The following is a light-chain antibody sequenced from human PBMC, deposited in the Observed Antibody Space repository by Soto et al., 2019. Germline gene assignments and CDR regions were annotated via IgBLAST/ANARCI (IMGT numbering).Light chain of an antibody. Sequence: QSVLTQPPSASGTPGQRVTISCSGSSSNIGSNTANWYQQLPGTAPKLLIYSNNQRPSGVPDRFSGSKSGTSASLAISGLQSEDEADYYCAAWDDSLNGSVVFGGGTQLTVL. V-gene: IGLV1-44*01. CDR1: SSNIGSNT. CDR2: SNN. CDR3: AAWDDSLNGSVV. J-gene: IGLJ2*01.